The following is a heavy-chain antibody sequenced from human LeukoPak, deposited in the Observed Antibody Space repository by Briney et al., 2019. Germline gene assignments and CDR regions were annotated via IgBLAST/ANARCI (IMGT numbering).Heavy chain of an antibody. CDR1: GFTFSNYA. V-gene: IGHV3-23*01. CDR3: ARGSVGSSYSSGLPYYFDY. CDR2: ISGSGGNT. J-gene: IGHJ4*02. Sequence: GGSLRLSCAASGFTFSNYAMSWVRQAPGKGLEWVSVISGSGGNTYYADSVKGRFTISRDNSKNTLYLQVNSLRAEDTAVYYCARGSVGSSYSSGLPYYFDYWGQGTLVTVSS. D-gene: IGHD6-19*01.